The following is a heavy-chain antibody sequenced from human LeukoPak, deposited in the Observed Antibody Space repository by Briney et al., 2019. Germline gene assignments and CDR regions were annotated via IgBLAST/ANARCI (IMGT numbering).Heavy chain of an antibody. CDR3: ARRPVNYLGDYYYMDV. D-gene: IGHD1-7*01. CDR1: GGTFSSYT. Sequence: SVKVSCKASGGTFSSYTISWVRQAPGQGLEWMGRIIPILGIANYAQKFQGRVTITAEKSTSTAYMELSSLRSDDPAVYYCARRPVNYLGDYYYMDVWANGTTVTVSS. CDR2: IIPILGIA. V-gene: IGHV1-69*02. J-gene: IGHJ6*03.